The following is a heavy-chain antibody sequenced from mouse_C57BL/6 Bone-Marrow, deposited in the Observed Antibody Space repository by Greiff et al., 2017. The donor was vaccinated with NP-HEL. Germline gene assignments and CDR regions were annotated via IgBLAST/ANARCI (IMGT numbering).Heavy chain of an antibody. Sequence: EVQLQQSGAELVRPGASVKLSCTASGFNITDDYMHWVTQRPEQGLEWIGWIDPENGGTASASKFQGKGTITADTSSNTAYLQLSSLTSEDTAVYYCTTRGLYDYDYAMDYWGQGTSVTVSS. CDR1: GFNITDDY. J-gene: IGHJ4*01. CDR3: TTRGLYDYDYAMDY. V-gene: IGHV14-4*01. D-gene: IGHD2-4*01. CDR2: IDPENGGT.